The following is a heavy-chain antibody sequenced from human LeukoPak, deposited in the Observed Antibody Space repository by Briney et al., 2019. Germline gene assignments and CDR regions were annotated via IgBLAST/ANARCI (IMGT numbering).Heavy chain of an antibody. D-gene: IGHD3-22*01. Sequence: GGSLRLSCAASGFTFSDCYMSWIRQAPGKGLEWVSYISSSGSTIYYADPVKGRFTISRDNAKNSLYLQMNSLRAEDTAVYYCARDNSLILPSSGYYDYWGQGTLVTVSS. CDR3: ARDNSLILPSSGYYDY. V-gene: IGHV3-11*01. J-gene: IGHJ4*02. CDR2: ISSSGSTI. CDR1: GFTFSDCY.